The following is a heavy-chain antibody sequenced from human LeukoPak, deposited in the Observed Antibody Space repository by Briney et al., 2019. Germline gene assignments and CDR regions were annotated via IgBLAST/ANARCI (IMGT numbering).Heavy chain of an antibody. Sequence: PSETLSLTCTVSDTSINTYYWSWIRQPAGKGLEWIGHIYATGTTNYNPPLKSRVTMSIDTSKNQFSLNLRSVTAADTAVYFCAKVAKYYYGSETYFFFENWGQGTLVTVSS. CDR3: AKVAKYYYGSETYFFFEN. J-gene: IGHJ4*02. CDR1: DTSINTYY. CDR2: IYATGTT. V-gene: IGHV4-4*07. D-gene: IGHD3-10*01.